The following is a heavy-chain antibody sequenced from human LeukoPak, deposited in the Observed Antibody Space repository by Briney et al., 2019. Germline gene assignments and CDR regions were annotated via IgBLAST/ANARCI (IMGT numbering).Heavy chain of an antibody. CDR2: IHPSGML. CDR3: SRGLDSRKLGH. CDR1: GASFNSDDQY. Sequence: PSETPSLTCTVSGASFNSDDQYWNWIRQSPGKGLEWIGSIHPSGMLYNNPSLESRVTMSRDTSKNQFSLNLNSVTAADTAVYFCSRGLDSRKLGHWGQGILVTVSS. V-gene: IGHV4-31*03. J-gene: IGHJ4*02. D-gene: IGHD3-22*01.